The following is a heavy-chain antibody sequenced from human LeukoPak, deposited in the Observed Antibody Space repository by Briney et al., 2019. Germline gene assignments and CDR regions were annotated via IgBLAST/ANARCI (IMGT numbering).Heavy chain of an antibody. CDR3: ARSSHYYGSGTNWFDP. J-gene: IGHJ5*02. D-gene: IGHD3-10*01. V-gene: IGHV4-59*01. Sequence: SETLSLTCTVSGGSISSYYWIWIRQPPGKGLVWIGYNYYSGSTNYNPSLKSRVTISVDTSKNQFSLKLSSVTAADTAVYYCARSSHYYGSGTNWFDPWGQGTLVTVSS. CDR2: NYYSGST. CDR1: GGSISSYY.